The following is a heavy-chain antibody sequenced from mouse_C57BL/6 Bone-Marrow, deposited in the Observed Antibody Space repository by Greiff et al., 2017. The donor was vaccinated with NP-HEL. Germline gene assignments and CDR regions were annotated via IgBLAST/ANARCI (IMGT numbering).Heavy chain of an antibody. CDR1: GYTFTSYG. D-gene: IGHD1-1*01. Sequence: QVQLQQSGAELARPGASVKLSCTASGYTFTSYGISWVKQRTGQGLEWIGEIYPRSGNTSYNEKFKGKATLTADKSSSTAYMELRSLTSEDSAVYFCASTVKAPRYWYFDVWGTGTTVTVSS. CDR3: ASTVKAPRYWYFDV. J-gene: IGHJ1*03. CDR2: IYPRSGNT. V-gene: IGHV1-81*01.